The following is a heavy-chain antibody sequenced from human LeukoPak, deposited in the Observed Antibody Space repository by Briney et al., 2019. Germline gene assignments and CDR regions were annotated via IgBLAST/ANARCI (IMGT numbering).Heavy chain of an antibody. D-gene: IGHD6-13*01. J-gene: IGHJ3*02. CDR1: GYTFTGYY. Sequence: ASVKVSCKASGYTFTGYYMHWVRQAPGQGLEWMGWINPNSGGTNYAQKFQGRVTMTRDTSISTAYMELSRPRSDDTAVYYCARGYSSSWVLDAFDIWGQGTMVTVSS. CDR2: INPNSGGT. V-gene: IGHV1-2*02. CDR3: ARGYSSSWVLDAFDI.